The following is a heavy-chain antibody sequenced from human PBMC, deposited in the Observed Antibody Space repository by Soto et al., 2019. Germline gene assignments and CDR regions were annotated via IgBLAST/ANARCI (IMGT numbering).Heavy chain of an antibody. V-gene: IGHV4-34*01. J-gene: IGHJ4*02. Sequence: PSETLSLTCAVYGGSFSGYYWSWIRQPPGKGLEWIGEINHSGSTNYNPSLKSRVTISVDTSKNQFSLKLSSVTAADTAVYYCARGPPYSSGWYPSHYFAYWGQGTLVTGSS. CDR2: INHSGST. CDR1: GGSFSGYY. CDR3: ARGPPYSSGWYPSHYFAY. D-gene: IGHD6-19*01.